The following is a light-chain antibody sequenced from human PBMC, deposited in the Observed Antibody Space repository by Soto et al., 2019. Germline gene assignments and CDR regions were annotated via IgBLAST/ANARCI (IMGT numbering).Light chain of an antibody. J-gene: IGKJ4*01. Sequence: EIVLTQSPATLSLSPGVRATLSCRASQSVSSYVAWYQQKPGQAPRLLIYDASNRATGIPGRFSGSGSGTDFTLTIRGLEPEDFAVYYCQQRSNWPLTFGGGTKVEIK. CDR1: QSVSSY. CDR2: DAS. CDR3: QQRSNWPLT. V-gene: IGKV3-11*01.